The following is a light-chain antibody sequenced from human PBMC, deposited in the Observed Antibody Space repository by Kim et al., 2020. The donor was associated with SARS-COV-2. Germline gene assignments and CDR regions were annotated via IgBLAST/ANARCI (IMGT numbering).Light chain of an antibody. CDR1: QNINRW. J-gene: IGKJ5*01. Sequence: ASLGDRLSITCRASQNINRWLAVYQQKPGNAPKVLIYDASTVETGIPSRFSGSRSGTQFTLTFSSLQPDDFASYYCQHHNTYPITFGRRTRLEIK. V-gene: IGKV1-5*01. CDR2: DAS. CDR3: QHHNTYPIT.